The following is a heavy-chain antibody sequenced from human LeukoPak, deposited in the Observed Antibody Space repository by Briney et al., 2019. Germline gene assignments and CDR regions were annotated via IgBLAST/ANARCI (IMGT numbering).Heavy chain of an antibody. CDR1: GGSISSSSYY. CDR3: ARVGLDGYNRGFSFDY. CDR2: IYHSGST. V-gene: IGHV4-39*07. D-gene: IGHD5-24*01. Sequence: SETLSLTCTVSGGSISSSSYYWGWIRQPPGKGLEWIGSIYHSGSTYYNPSLKSRVTISVDTSKNQFSLKLSSVTAADTAVYYCARVGLDGYNRGFSFDYWGQGTLVTVSS. J-gene: IGHJ4*02.